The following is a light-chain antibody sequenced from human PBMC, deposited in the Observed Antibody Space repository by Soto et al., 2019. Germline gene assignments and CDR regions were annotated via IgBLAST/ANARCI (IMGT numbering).Light chain of an antibody. Sequence: EIVMTQSPGTLSLSPGERATLSCRASQSVSTNLAWYQQIPGQAPRLLIYGASTRATGIPARFSGSGSGTEFTLAISSLQSEDFAVYYCQQYGSSPPFTFGPGTKVDIK. J-gene: IGKJ3*01. CDR2: GAS. CDR3: QQYGSSPPFT. CDR1: QSVSTN. V-gene: IGKV3-15*01.